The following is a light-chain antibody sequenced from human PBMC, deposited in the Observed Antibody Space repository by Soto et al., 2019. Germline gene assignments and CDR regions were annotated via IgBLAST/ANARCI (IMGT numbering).Light chain of an antibody. V-gene: IGLV1-44*01. Sequence: QSVLTQTPSASGTPGQRVTISCSGSDSSIGRNSVNWYQQFPGTAPKILIYTSSQRPPGVPDRFSGSKSGTSASLAISGLQSEDEADYYCAAWDDSLNGPVFGGGTKLTVL. J-gene: IGLJ3*02. CDR1: DSSIGRNS. CDR2: TSS. CDR3: AAWDDSLNGPV.